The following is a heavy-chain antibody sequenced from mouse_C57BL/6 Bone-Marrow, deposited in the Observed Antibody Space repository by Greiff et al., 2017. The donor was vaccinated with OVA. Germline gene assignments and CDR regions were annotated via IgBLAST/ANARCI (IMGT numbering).Heavy chain of an antibody. V-gene: IGHV5-17*01. CDR3: ARRGWYPKYFDV. CDR2: ISSGSSTI. Sequence: EVKLMESGGGLVKPGGSLKLSCAASGFTFSDYGMHWVRQAPEKGLEWVAYISSGSSTIYYADTVKGRFTISRDNAKNTLFLQMTSLRSEDTAMYYGARRGWYPKYFDVWGTGTTVTVSS. J-gene: IGHJ1*03. D-gene: IGHD2-1*01. CDR1: GFTFSDYG.